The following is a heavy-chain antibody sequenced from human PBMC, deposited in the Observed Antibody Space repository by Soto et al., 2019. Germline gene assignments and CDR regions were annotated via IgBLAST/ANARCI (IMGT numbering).Heavy chain of an antibody. Sequence: KPSETLSLTCTVSGGSISSGGYYWSWIRQHPGKGLEWIGYIYYSGSTYYNPSLKSRVTISVDTSKNQFSLKLSSVTAADTAVYYCERESWYYDSSGYYYANWFDPWGQGTLVTVSS. CDR1: GGSISSGGYY. CDR3: ERESWYYDSSGYYYANWFDP. D-gene: IGHD3-22*01. V-gene: IGHV4-31*03. CDR2: IYYSGST. J-gene: IGHJ5*02.